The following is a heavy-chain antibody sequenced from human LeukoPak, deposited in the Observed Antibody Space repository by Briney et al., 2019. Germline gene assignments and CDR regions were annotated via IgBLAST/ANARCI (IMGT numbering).Heavy chain of an antibody. J-gene: IGHJ4*02. CDR1: GFTFSSYA. CDR2: ISYDGSNK. Sequence: GGSLRLSCAASGFTFSSYAKHWVRQAPGKGLEGGAVISYDGSNKYYADSVKGRFTISRDNSKNTLYLQMNSLRAEDTAVYYCARDADPMIVVSYFDYWGQGTLVTVSP. CDR3: ARDADPMIVVSYFDY. D-gene: IGHD3-22*01. V-gene: IGHV3-30*04.